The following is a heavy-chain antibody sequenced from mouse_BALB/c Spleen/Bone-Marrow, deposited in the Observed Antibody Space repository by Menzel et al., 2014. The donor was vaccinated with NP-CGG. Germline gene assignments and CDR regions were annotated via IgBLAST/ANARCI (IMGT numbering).Heavy chain of an antibody. D-gene: IGHD2-3*01. V-gene: IGHV7-3*02. Sequence: VQLKESGGGLVQPGGSLRLSCATSGFTFTDYYMNWVRQPPGKAPEWLGFIRNKAYSYTTEYSASVKGRFTISRDNSQSILYLQMNTLRAEDSATYYCARDMGGLLFDYWGQGTTLTVSS. J-gene: IGHJ2*01. CDR2: IRNKAYSYTT. CDR1: GFTFTDYY. CDR3: ARDMGGLLFDY.